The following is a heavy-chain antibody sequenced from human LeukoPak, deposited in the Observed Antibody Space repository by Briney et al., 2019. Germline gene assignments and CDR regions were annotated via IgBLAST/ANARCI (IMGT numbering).Heavy chain of an antibody. CDR2: IYSGGST. V-gene: IGHV3-53*01. CDR3: ARDSDYYDSRGSLGAY. CDR1: GFNVSSNY. J-gene: IGHJ4*02. D-gene: IGHD3-22*01. Sequence: GSLRLPCAASGFNVSSNYMSWGRQAPGKGLEWVSVIYSGGSTYYADSVKGRFTISRDNSKNTLYLQMNSLRAEDTAVYYCARDSDYYDSRGSLGAYWGQGTLVTVSS.